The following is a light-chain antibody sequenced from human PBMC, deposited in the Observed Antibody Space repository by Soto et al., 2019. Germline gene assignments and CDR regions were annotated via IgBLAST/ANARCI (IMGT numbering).Light chain of an antibody. Sequence: EIVMTQSPDTLSVSPGERATLSCRASQSVSTNLAWYQQKPGQAPRLLMYGASTRATGIPARFSGSGSGTEFTLTISSLQSEDFAVYYCQQYGTSPQITFGQGTRLEIK. J-gene: IGKJ5*01. CDR1: QSVSTN. CDR2: GAS. V-gene: IGKV3-15*01. CDR3: QQYGTSPQIT.